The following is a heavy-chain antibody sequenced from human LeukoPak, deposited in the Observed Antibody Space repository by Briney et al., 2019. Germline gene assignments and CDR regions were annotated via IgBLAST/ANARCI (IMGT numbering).Heavy chain of an antibody. CDR2: ISWNSGSI. D-gene: IGHD1-26*01. V-gene: IGHV3-9*01. Sequence: GGSLRLSCAASGFTFDDYAMHWVRQAPGKGLEWVSGISWNSGSIGYADSVKGRFTISRDNAKNSLYLQMNSLRAEDAALYYCASGGIYYGAAFDFWGQGTLVTVSS. CDR1: GFTFDDYA. CDR3: ASGGIYYGAAFDF. J-gene: IGHJ4*02.